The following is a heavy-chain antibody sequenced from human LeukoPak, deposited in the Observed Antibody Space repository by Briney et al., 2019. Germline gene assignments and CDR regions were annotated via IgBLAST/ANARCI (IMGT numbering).Heavy chain of an antibody. CDR1: GYTFTSYG. J-gene: IGHJ4*02. CDR3: AREIGPRQLHLWGSAFDY. D-gene: IGHD5-18*01. V-gene: IGHV1-18*01. Sequence: ASVKVSCKASGYTFTSYGISWVRRATGQGLEWMGWISAYNGNTNYAQKLQGRVTMTRDTSTSTVYMELSSLRSEDTAVYYCAREIGPRQLHLWGSAFDYWGQGTLVTVSS. CDR2: ISAYNGNT.